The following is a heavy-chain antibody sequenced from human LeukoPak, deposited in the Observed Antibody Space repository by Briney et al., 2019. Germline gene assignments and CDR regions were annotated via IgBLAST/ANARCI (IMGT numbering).Heavy chain of an antibody. CDR2: ISGSGDNT. J-gene: IGHJ4*02. CDR1: GFTFSSYA. Sequence: GGSLRRSCAASGFTFSSYAMSWVRQAPGEGLEWVSGISGSGDNTYYADSVKGRFTISRDNSKNTLYVQVNSLGTEDTAAYYCAKGSYYDSSGSFYFDYCGQGTLVTVSS. V-gene: IGHV3-23*01. CDR3: AKGSYYDSSGSFYFDY. D-gene: IGHD3-22*01.